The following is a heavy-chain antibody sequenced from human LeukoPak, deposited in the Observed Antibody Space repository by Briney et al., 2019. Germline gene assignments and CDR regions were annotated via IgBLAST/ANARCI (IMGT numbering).Heavy chain of an antibody. CDR3: ARPNSGTYPYDAFDI. Sequence: SETLSLTCTVSGGSISSYYWSWIRQPPGKGLEWNGHIYYNGNTNYNASLKGRVAISVDTTKNQFSLKVTSLTAADTAVYYCARPNSGTYPYDAFDIWGQGTMITVS. V-gene: IGHV4-59*08. J-gene: IGHJ3*02. CDR2: IYYNGNT. CDR1: GGSISSYY. D-gene: IGHD1-26*01.